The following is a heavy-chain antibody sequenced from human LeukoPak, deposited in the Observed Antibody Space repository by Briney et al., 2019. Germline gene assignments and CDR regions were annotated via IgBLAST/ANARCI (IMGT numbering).Heavy chain of an antibody. J-gene: IGHJ3*02. D-gene: IGHD4-11*01. CDR2: IKEDGSQK. V-gene: IGHV3-7*03. CDR3: ARDRAYSSFDI. CDR1: GFIFSQSW. Sequence: GGSLRLSCAASGFIFSQSWMWWVRQSPGKGLEWVAKIKEDGSQKYYVDSVEGRFTISRDNAKNSLYLQMNTLRAEDTAVYYCARDRAYSSFDIWGQGTMVTVSS.